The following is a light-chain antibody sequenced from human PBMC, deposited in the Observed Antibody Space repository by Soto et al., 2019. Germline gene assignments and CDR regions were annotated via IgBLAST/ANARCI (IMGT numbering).Light chain of an antibody. CDR3: QVNQNGLYT. J-gene: IGKJ2*01. CDR2: TAS. CDR1: QDINRY. Sequence: DIQMTQSPSSLSASAGDRVTITCRAGQDINRYLNWYQQKPGKAPKLLIYTASNLESGVPSRFSGSGSGTDFTLTISRLQPEDFATYYCQVNQNGLYTFGQGTKLEIK. V-gene: IGKV1-39*01.